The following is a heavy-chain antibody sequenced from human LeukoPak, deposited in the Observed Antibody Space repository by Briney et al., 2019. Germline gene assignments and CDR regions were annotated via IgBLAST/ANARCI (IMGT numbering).Heavy chain of an antibody. D-gene: IGHD3-22*01. J-gene: IGHJ4*02. CDR2: IYYSGST. V-gene: IGHV4-59*01. Sequence: PSETLSLTCTVSGGSISSYYWSWIRQPPGKGLEWIGYIYYSGSTNYNPSLKSRVTISVDTSKNQFSLKLSSVTAADTAVYYCARDTYYYDSSGYYRVFDYWGQGTLVTVSS. CDR1: GGSISSYY. CDR3: ARDTYYYDSSGYYRVFDY.